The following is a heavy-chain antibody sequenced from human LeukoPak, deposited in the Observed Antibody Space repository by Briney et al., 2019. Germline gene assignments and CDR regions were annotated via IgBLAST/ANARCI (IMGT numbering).Heavy chain of an antibody. CDR2: INPNSGGT. V-gene: IGHV1-2*02. CDR1: GYTFTGYY. J-gene: IGHJ4*02. D-gene: IGHD3-10*01. CDR3: ARELLKSSLQYYYGSGSSGY. Sequence: ASVKVSCKASGYTFTGYYMHWVRQAPGQGLEWMGWINPNSGGTNYAQKFQGRVTVTRDTSISTAYMELSRLRSDDTAVYYCARELLKSSLQYYYGSGSSGYWGQGTLVTVSS.